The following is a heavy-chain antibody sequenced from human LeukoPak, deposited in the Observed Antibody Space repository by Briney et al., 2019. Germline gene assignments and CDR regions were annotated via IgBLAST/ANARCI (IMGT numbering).Heavy chain of an antibody. Sequence: SVKVSCKASGFTFTSSAVQWVRQARGQGLEWIGWIVVGSGNTNYAQKFQERVTINRDMSTSTAYVELNSLRSEDTAVYYCATDDVTTGTKTALGYWGQGTLVTVSS. V-gene: IGHV1-58*01. J-gene: IGHJ4*02. D-gene: IGHD1-1*01. CDR3: ATDDVTTGTKTALGY. CDR1: GFTFTSSA. CDR2: IVVGSGNT.